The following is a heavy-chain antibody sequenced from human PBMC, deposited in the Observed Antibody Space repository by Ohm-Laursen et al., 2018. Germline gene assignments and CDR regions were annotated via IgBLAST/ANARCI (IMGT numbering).Heavy chain of an antibody. CDR2: IYYSGST. V-gene: IGHV4-59*12. J-gene: IGHJ2*01. CDR1: GGSISSYY. Sequence: SDTLSLTCTVSGGSISSYYWNWIRQPPGKGLEWIGYIYYSGSTNYSPSLKSRVTMSVDTSKNQFSLKLSSVTAADTAVYYCARELNLGYCSSTSCYNYWYFDLWGRGTLVTVSS. D-gene: IGHD2-2*02. CDR3: ARELNLGYCSSTSCYNYWYFDL.